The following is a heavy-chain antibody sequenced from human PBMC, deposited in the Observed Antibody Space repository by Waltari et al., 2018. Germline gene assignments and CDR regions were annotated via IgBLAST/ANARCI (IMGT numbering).Heavy chain of an antibody. V-gene: IGHV4-59*01. CDR1: GGSLRSYY. CDR3: ARGHDYGDYYFDY. D-gene: IGHD4-17*01. J-gene: IGHJ4*02. CDR2: IYYSGST. Sequence: QVQLQESGPGLVKPSETLSLTCTVSGGSLRSYYLSWIRQPPGKGLEWIGYIYYSGSTNYNPSLKSRVTISVDTSKNQFSLKLSSVTAADTAVYYCARGHDYGDYYFDYWGQGTLVTVSS.